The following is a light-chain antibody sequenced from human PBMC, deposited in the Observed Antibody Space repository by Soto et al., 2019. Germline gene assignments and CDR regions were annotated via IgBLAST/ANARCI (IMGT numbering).Light chain of an antibody. J-gene: IGKJ1*01. CDR2: GAS. V-gene: IGKV3-15*01. Sequence: EIVMTQSPATLSVSPGERATLSCRASQSVGSNLAWYQQKPGQAPRLLIYGASTRATGIPARFSGSGSGTEFTHTLSSLQSEDFAIYFCQQYNNWPPDRTFGQGTKVEIK. CDR1: QSVGSN. CDR3: QQYNNWPPDRT.